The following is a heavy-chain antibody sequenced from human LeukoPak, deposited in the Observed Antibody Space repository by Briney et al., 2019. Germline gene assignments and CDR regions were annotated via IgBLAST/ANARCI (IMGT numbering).Heavy chain of an antibody. CDR3: AKDKYSSGWYYFDY. J-gene: IGHJ4*02. D-gene: IGHD6-19*01. CDR2: ISWNSGSI. Sequence: PGGSLRLSCAASGFTFDDYAMHWVRQAPGKGLEWVSGISWNSGSIGYADSVKGRFTISRDNAKNFLYLQMNSLRAEDTALYYCAKDKYSSGWYYFDYWGQGTLVTVSS. V-gene: IGHV3-9*01. CDR1: GFTFDDYA.